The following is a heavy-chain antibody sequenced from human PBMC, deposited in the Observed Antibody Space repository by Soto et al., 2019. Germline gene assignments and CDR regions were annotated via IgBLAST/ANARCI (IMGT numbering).Heavy chain of an antibody. Sequence: SVKVSCKASGGTFSSYAISWVRQAPGQGLEWMGGIIPIFGTANYAQKFQGRVTITADKSTSTAYMELSSLRSEDTAVYYCARDTSPYYDFWSGYPRFDYWGQGTLVTVSS. CDR3: ARDTSPYYDFWSGYPRFDY. J-gene: IGHJ4*02. CDR2: IIPIFGTA. D-gene: IGHD3-3*01. V-gene: IGHV1-69*06. CDR1: GGTFSSYA.